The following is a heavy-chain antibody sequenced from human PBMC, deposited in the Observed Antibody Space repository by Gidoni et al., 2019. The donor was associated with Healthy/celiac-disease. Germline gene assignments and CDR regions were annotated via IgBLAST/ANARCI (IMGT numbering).Heavy chain of an antibody. J-gene: IGHJ4*02. Sequence: EVQLVESGGGLVQPGGSLRLSCAASGFTFSSYSMNWVRQAPGKGLEWVSYISSSSSTIYYADSVKGRFTISRDNAKNSLYLQMNSLRAEDTAVYYCARDATDSSGYYPPSFDYWGQGTLVTVSS. V-gene: IGHV3-48*01. D-gene: IGHD3-22*01. CDR2: ISSSSSTI. CDR1: GFTFSSYS. CDR3: ARDATDSSGYYPPSFDY.